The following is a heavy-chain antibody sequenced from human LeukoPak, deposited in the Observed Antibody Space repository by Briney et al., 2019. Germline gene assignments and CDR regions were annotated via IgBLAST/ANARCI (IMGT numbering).Heavy chain of an antibody. CDR1: GFTYSNAW. J-gene: IGHJ4*02. D-gene: IGHD2-15*01. V-gene: IGHV3-15*01. CDR3: TTRYCSGGSCKVDY. Sequence: GGSPRLSCAASGFTYSNAWMSWVRQAPGKGLEWVGRIKSKTDGGTTDYAAPVKGRFTISRDDSKNTLYLQMNSLKTEDTAVYYCTTRYCSGGSCKVDYWGQGTLVTVSS. CDR2: IKSKTDGGTT.